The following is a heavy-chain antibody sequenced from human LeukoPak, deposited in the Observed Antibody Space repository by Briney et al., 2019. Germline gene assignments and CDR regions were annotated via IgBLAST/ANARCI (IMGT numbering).Heavy chain of an antibody. Sequence: GGSLRLSCAASGFTFSSYGMSWVRQAPGKGLEWVSAISGSGGSTYYADSVKGRFTISRDNAKNSLYLQMNSLRAEDTAVYYCARVGANDAFDIWGQGTMVTVSS. J-gene: IGHJ3*02. CDR1: GFTFSSYG. CDR2: ISGSGGST. CDR3: ARVGANDAFDI. V-gene: IGHV3-23*01. D-gene: IGHD1-26*01.